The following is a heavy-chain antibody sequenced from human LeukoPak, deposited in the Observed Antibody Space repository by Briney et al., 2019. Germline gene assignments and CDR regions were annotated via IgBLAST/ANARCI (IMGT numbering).Heavy chain of an antibody. CDR3: ARHYTYYDILTGHYRRQNWFDP. D-gene: IGHD3-9*01. V-gene: IGHV4-39*01. J-gene: IGHJ5*02. CDR1: GASISNSFYY. CDR2: IYYSGST. Sequence: SETLSLTCTVSGASISNSFYYWGWIRQPPGTGLEWIGSIYYSGSTYYNPSLKSRVTISVDTSKNQFSLKLSSVTAADTAVYYCARHYTYYDILTGHYRRQNWFDPWGQGTLVTVSS.